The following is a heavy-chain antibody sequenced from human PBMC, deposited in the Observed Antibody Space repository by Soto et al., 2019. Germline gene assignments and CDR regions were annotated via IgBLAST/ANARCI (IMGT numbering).Heavy chain of an antibody. V-gene: IGHV4-59*01. CDR2: IYYSGST. CDR3: ASAQYLPHDVFGF. D-gene: IGHD4-4*01. Sequence: SETLSLTCTVSGASISSYYWNWIRQPPGKGLEWIGYIYYSGSTDYNPSLKSRVTISVDTSKNQFSLKLSSMTAADTAVYYCASAQYLPHDVFGFWGQGTMVTVSS. CDR1: GASISSYY. J-gene: IGHJ3*01.